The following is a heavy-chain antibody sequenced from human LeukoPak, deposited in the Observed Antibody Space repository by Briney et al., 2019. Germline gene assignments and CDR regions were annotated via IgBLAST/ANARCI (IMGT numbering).Heavy chain of an antibody. CDR3: ALQQLAPGYYYYYMDV. J-gene: IGHJ6*03. V-gene: IGHV4-34*01. CDR2: INHSGST. CDR1: GGSFSGYY. D-gene: IGHD6-13*01. Sequence: SETLSLTCAVYGGSFSGYYWSWIRQPPGKGLEWIGEINHSGSTNYNPSLKSRVTISVDTSKNQFSLKLSSVTAADTAVYYCALQQLAPGYYYYYMDVWGKGTTVTISS.